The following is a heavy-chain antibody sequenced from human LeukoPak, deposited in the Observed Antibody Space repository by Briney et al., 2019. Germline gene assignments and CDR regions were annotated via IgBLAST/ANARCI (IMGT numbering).Heavy chain of an antibody. J-gene: IGHJ3*02. D-gene: IGHD5-12*01. CDR2: IGTAGDT. CDR3: ARGDGYDHDAFDI. V-gene: IGHV3-13*01. CDR1: GVTFSKYD. Sequence: GGSLRLSCAASGVTFSKYDMHWVRQATGKGLEWVATIGTAGDTHYPGSVKGRFTISREDAKNSFYLQMNSLRAGDTAVYYCARGDGYDHDAFDIWGQGTMVTVSS.